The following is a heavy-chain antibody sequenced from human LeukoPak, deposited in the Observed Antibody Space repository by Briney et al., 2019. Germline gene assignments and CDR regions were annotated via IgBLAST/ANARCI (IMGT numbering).Heavy chain of an antibody. CDR1: GFTFSSFA. CDR3: AKEKVVDLIRAFAI. CDR2: ISGSGGST. V-gene: IGHV3-23*01. D-gene: IGHD2-15*01. Sequence: GGSLRLSCAASGFTFSSFAMSWVRQAPGKGLEWVSTISGSGGSTYYADSVKGRFTISRDNSKNTLYLQMNSLGAEDTALYYCAKEKVVDLIRAFAIWGQGTMVTVSS. J-gene: IGHJ3*02.